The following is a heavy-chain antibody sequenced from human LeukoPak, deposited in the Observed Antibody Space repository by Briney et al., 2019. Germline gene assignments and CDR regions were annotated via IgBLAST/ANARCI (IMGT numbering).Heavy chain of an antibody. CDR2: IYPGDSDT. J-gene: IGHJ4*02. Sequence: GESLKISCKGSAYTFTKHWIAWVRQMPGKGLEWMGIIYPGDSDTRYSPSFQGQVTISADKSISTAYLQWSSLKASDTAMYYCARPHFDSSGYEFDYWGQGTLVTVSS. D-gene: IGHD3-22*01. CDR3: ARPHFDSSGYEFDY. CDR1: AYTFTKHW. V-gene: IGHV5-51*01.